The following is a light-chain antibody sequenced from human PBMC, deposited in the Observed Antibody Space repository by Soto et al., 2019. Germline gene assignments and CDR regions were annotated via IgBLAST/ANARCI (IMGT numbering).Light chain of an antibody. CDR1: ESISSW. V-gene: IGKV1-5*01. CDR3: QQLKSCSLT. CDR2: YGA. J-gene: IGKJ4*01. Sequence: DIQMTQSPASLSSSVGDRVTITCRASESISSWLAWYQQKPGREPKLLIYYGASWESGGPSRFSGSGSGTDFTLTISSRQPEDFATDYCQQLKSCSLTFGRGTKVDIK.